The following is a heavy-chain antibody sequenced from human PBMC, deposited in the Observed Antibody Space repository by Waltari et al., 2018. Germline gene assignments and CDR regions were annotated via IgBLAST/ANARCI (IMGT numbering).Heavy chain of an antibody. V-gene: IGHV4-4*02. Sequence: QLQLQESGPGLVRPSGTLSLASVVSGSALTNSYWWSWSRQSPGKGLEWIGQTQGSGRANYNPSFGSRVSVSMDTSNNQFSLKVTSATAADTAIYYCARDRGRGLYLDSWGQGILVTVSP. J-gene: IGHJ4*02. CDR1: GSALTNSYW. D-gene: IGHD2-15*01. CDR3: ARDRGRGLYLDS. CDR2: TQGSGRA.